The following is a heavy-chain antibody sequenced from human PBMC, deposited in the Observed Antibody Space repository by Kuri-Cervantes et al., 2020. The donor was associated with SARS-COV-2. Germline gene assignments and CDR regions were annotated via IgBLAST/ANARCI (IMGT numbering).Heavy chain of an antibody. V-gene: IGHV3-19*01. J-gene: IGHJ4*02. CDR3: ARVDPPPIDSSGLTGIDY. CDR2: VSWDGSRT. CDR1: GITFSNSD. Sequence: GESLNISCAASGITFSNSDMNWVRQAPGKGLEWVSGVSWDGSRTHYADSVKGRFIISRDNSRNFLYQQMNSLRPEDMAVYYCARVDPPPIDSSGLTGIDYWGQGTLVTVSS. D-gene: IGHD6-19*01.